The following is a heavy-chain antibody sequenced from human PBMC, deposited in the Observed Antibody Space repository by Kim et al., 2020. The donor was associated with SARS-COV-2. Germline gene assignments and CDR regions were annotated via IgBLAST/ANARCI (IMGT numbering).Heavy chain of an antibody. CDR1: GFTFSNIW. V-gene: IGHV3-7*01. Sequence: GGSLRLSCAASGFTFSNIWMAWVRQAPGKGLEWVANINEDGSGTYYVDSVKGRFTISRDNAKKSLFLQMNSLRAEDTAVYYCATTSAAPGNDWGQGTLVTVSS. J-gene: IGHJ4*02. CDR2: INEDGSGT. CDR3: ATTSAAPGND.